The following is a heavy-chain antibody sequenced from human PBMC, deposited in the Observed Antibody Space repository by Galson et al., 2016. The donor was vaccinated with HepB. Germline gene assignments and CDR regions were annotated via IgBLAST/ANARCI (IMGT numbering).Heavy chain of an antibody. V-gene: IGHV3-9*01. CDR3: AKDLGKSVGTIAY. D-gene: IGHD5/OR15-5a*01. Sequence: SLRLSCAASGFIFNNAWMSWVRQAPGKGLEWVSGISWNTGNKVYADSVRGRFTISRDNAKNSLYLQMNSLRAEDTALYYCAKDLGKSVGTIAYWGQGALVTVSS. CDR2: ISWNTGNK. J-gene: IGHJ4*02. CDR1: GFIFNNAW.